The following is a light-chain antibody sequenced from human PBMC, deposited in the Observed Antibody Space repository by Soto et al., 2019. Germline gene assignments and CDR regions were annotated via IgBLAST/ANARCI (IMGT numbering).Light chain of an antibody. CDR3: CSFAGGDTWV. Sequence: QSALTQPASVSGSPGQSITISCTGTSSDIGSYNLVSWYQHHPGKAPKLIIFEGNKWPPGISYRFSGSKSGNTASLTISGLQTEDEADYYCCSFAGGDTWVFGSGTKLTVL. CDR2: EGN. J-gene: IGLJ1*01. V-gene: IGLV2-23*01. CDR1: SSDIGSYNL.